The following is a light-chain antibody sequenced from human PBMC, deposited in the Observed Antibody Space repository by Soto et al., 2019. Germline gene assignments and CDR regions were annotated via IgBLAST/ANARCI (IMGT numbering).Light chain of an antibody. Sequence: ESVLRQSRAALSVSPGERATLSCRASQSVSGDLAWYHHKPGQAPRLLIYDASTRALDTPARFAGSGSGTEFTLTISSLQSEDFAVYFCQHYNNWPITFGQGTRLEIK. CDR3: QHYNNWPIT. V-gene: IGKV3-15*01. CDR2: DAS. CDR1: QSVSGD. J-gene: IGKJ5*01.